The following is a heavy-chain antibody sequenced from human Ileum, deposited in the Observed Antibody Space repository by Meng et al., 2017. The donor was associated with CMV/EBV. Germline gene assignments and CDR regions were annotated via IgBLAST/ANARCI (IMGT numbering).Heavy chain of an antibody. D-gene: IGHD5-18*01. V-gene: IGHV3-23*01. J-gene: IGHJ4*02. CDR3: AKHVGYTSTDLDY. Sequence: AAFGFSFDGDAMSWVRQAPGKGLEWVSGISGTGGSTYYADSVTGRFTISRDNSKNTLYLQMSSLRAEDSAVYYCAKHVGYTSTDLDYWGQGTLVTVSS. CDR1: GFSFDGDA. CDR2: ISGTGGST.